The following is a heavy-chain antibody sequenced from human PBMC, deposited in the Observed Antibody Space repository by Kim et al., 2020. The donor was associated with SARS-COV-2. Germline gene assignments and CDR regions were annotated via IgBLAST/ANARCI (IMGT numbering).Heavy chain of an antibody. CDR3: AKEYQLHGHWFDP. J-gene: IGHJ5*02. CDR1: GFTFSSYG. V-gene: IGHV3-33*06. D-gene: IGHD2-2*01. Sequence: GGSLRLSCAASGFTFSSYGMHWVRQAPGKGLEWVAVIWYDGSNKYYADSVKGRFTISRDNSKNTLYLQMNSLRAEDTAVYYCAKEYQLHGHWFDPWGQGTLVTVSS. CDR2: IWYDGSNK.